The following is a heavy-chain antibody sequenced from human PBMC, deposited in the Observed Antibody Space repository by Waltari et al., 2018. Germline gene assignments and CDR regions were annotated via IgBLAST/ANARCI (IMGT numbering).Heavy chain of an antibody. CDR2: YIPILGIA. CDR1: GGTFSSYT. V-gene: IGHV1-69*02. J-gene: IGHJ4*02. Sequence: QVQLVQSGAEVKKPGSSVKVSCKASGGTFSSYTISWVRQAPGQGLEWMGGYIPILGIANYAKKFQGRVTSTADKSTSTAYMELSSLRSEDTAVYYCASLAQSRWGYWGQGTLVTVSS. D-gene: IGHD3-16*01. CDR3: ASLAQSRWGY.